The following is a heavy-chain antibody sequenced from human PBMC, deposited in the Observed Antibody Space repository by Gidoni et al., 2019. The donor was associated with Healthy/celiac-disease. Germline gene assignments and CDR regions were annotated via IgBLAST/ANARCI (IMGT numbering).Heavy chain of an antibody. Sequence: EVQLVESGGGLVQPGGSLRLSCAASGFTVSSNYMSWARQAPGKGLEWVSVIYSGGSTYYADSVKGRFTISRDNSKNTLYLQMNSLRAEDTAVYYCARENPKRVPAASDAFDIWGQGTMVTVSS. D-gene: IGHD2-2*01. CDR1: GFTVSSNY. CDR2: IYSGGST. V-gene: IGHV3-66*01. CDR3: ARENPKRVPAASDAFDI. J-gene: IGHJ3*02.